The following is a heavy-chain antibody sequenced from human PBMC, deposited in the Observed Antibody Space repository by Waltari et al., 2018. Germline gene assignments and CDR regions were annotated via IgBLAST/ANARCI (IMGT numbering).Heavy chain of an antibody. D-gene: IGHD2-15*01. V-gene: IGHV4-39*01. CDR1: GGSISSSSYY. Sequence: QLQLQESGPGLVKPSETLSLTCTVSGGSISSSSYYWGWIRQPPGKGLEWIGSIYYSGSTYYNPSLKSRVTISVDTSKNQFSLKLSSVTAADTAVYYCARPCSGGSCPYDAFDIWGQGTMVTVSS. J-gene: IGHJ3*02. CDR3: ARPCSGGSCPYDAFDI. CDR2: IYYSGST.